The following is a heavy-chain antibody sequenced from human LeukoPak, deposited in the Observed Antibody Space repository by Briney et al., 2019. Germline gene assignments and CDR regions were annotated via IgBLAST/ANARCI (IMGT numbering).Heavy chain of an antibody. J-gene: IGHJ4*02. CDR2: IVGSSST. V-gene: IGHV3-21*01. D-gene: IGHD6-13*01. CDR3: ARIGAGSSRDY. CDR1: GFTFSTYS. Sequence: GGSLRLSCAASGFTFSTYSMTWVRQAPGKGLEWVSSIVGSSSTYYADSLKGRFTISRDNAKNSLYLQMNSLRAEDTAVYYCARIGAGSSRDYWGQGTLVTVSS.